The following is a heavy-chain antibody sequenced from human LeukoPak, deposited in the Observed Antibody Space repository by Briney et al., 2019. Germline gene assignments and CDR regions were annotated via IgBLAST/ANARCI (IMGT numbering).Heavy chain of an antibody. D-gene: IGHD1-26*01. J-gene: IGHJ6*02. CDR2: IKHDGSDK. V-gene: IGHV3-7*05. CDR3: ARKMNIVGAQGWGYGLDV. Sequence: GGSLRLSCAAPGFTFSTYWMSWVRQAPGKGLEWVANIKHDGSDKKYVDSVKGRFTISRDNAKRSLYLQMNSLGAEDTAVYYCARKMNIVGAQGWGYGLDVWGHGTTVTVSS. CDR1: GFTFSTYW.